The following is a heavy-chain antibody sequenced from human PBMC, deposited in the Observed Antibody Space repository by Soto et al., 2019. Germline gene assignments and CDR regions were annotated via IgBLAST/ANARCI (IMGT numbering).Heavy chain of an antibody. CDR3: ARMESFGSLNWFDP. J-gene: IGHJ5*02. CDR1: GYTLTNND. V-gene: IGHV1-8*02. CDR2: MNPGSGDT. D-gene: IGHD5-18*01. Sequence: ASLKVSCKASGYTLTNNDVSWVRQATGQGLEWMGWMNPGSGDTGYAQKFQGRVTMTRDISIATAYMELNSLTSEDTAIYYCARMESFGSLNWFDPWGQGTLVTVSS.